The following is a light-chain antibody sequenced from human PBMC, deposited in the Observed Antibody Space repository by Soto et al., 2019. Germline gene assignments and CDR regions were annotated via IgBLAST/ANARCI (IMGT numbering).Light chain of an antibody. CDR2: NTF. CDR3: QQASAFPLT. Sequence: DIQMTQSPSFVSASVGDRVTITCRASQGINNWLAWYQQKPGKVPKLLIYNTFTLQSGVPSRFSGSGFGADFTLTISSLQPEDFATYYCQQASAFPLTVGGGTKVEIK. J-gene: IGKJ4*01. V-gene: IGKV1-12*01. CDR1: QGINNW.